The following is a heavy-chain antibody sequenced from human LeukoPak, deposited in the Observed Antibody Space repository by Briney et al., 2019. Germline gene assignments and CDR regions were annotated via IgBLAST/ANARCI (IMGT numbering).Heavy chain of an antibody. CDR2: IYYDGST. CDR1: GGSISAYY. D-gene: IGHD2-2*01. Sequence: SETLSLTCSVSGGSISAYYWSWIRQPAGKGLEWIGYIYYDGSTNYNSSLKNRVTISLGTSKNQFSLQLSSVTAADTAVYYCARRRTTGLSGYMDVWGKGTTVTVSS. J-gene: IGHJ6*03. V-gene: IGHV4-59*08. CDR3: ARRRTTGLSGYMDV.